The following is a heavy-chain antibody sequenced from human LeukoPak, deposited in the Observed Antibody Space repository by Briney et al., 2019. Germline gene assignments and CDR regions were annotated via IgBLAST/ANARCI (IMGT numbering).Heavy chain of an antibody. CDR3: ARDHFFPKEPRDGYNHEAFDI. CDR1: GFTVSSNY. CDR2: IYSGGST. Sequence: GGSLRLSCAASGFTVSSNYMSWVRQAPGKGLEWVSVIYSGGSTYYADSVKGRFTISRDNSKNTLYLQMNSLRAEDTAVYYCARDHFFPKEPRDGYNHEAFDIWGQGTMVTVSS. V-gene: IGHV3-66*01. D-gene: IGHD5-24*01. J-gene: IGHJ3*02.